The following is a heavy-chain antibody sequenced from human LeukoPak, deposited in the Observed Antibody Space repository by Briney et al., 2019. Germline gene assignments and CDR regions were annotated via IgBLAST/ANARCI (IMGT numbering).Heavy chain of an antibody. CDR2: MNPNSGNT. V-gene: IGHV1-8*02. CDR3: ARGYCSSTTCYHYYYYMDV. J-gene: IGHJ6*03. D-gene: IGHD2-2*01. CDR1: GYSFTSYD. Sequence: ASVKVSCKASGYSFTSYDINWVRQATGQGPEWMGWMNPNSGNTGYAQKFQGRVTMTRNTSISTAYMELSSLRSEDTAVYYCARGYCSSTTCYHYYYYMDVWGEGTTVTVSS.